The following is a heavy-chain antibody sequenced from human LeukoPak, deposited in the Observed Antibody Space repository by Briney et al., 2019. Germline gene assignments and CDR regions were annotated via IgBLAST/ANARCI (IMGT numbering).Heavy chain of an antibody. V-gene: IGHV1-2*02. CDR1: GFTFTDYY. D-gene: IGHD5-18*01. Sequence: ASVKVSCKASGFTFTDYYIHWVRQAPGQGLEWMGWINPNSGDTNYAQKFQGRGTMTRDTSINTAYMELSRLRSGDTAVYYCARADTSLVNFYYFGMDVWGQGTTVTVSS. J-gene: IGHJ6*02. CDR2: INPNSGDT. CDR3: ARADTSLVNFYYFGMDV.